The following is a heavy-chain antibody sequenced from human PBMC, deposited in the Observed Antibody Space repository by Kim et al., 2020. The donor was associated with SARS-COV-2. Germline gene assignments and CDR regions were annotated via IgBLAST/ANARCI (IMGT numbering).Heavy chain of an antibody. V-gene: IGHV3-30-3*01. Sequence: GGSLRLSCAASGFTFSSYAMHWVRQAPGKGLEWVAVISYDGSNKYYADSVKGRFTISRDNSKNTLYLQMNSLRAEDTAVYYCARAQVVAATGPAGYDYWGQGTLVTVSS. CDR3: ARAQVVAATGPAGYDY. J-gene: IGHJ4*02. CDR1: GFTFSSYA. D-gene: IGHD2-15*01. CDR2: ISYDGSNK.